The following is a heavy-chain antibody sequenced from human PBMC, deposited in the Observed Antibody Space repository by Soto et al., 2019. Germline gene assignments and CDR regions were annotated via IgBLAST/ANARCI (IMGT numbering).Heavy chain of an antibody. D-gene: IGHD3-9*01. J-gene: IGHJ5*02. V-gene: IGHV4-59*08. CDR2: IYYSGST. Sequence: SETLSLTCTVSGGSISSYYSSWIRQPPGKGLEWIGYIYYSGSTNYNPSLKSRVTISVDTSKNQFSLKLSSVTAADTAVYYCARHSCRYDVVTDNSIAPWGQRTLITVSS. CDR1: GGSISSYY. CDR3: ARHSCRYDVVTDNSIAP.